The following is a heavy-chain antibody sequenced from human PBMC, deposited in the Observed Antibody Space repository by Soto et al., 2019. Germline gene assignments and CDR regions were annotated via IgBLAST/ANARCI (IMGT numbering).Heavy chain of an antibody. V-gene: IGHV4-30-4*01. CDR2: IYYSGST. Sequence: SESLSLTCTVSYGSIISGDYYWSWIREPPGKGREWIGYIYYSGSTYYNPSLKSRVTISVDTSKNQFSLKLSSVTAADTAVYYCARAAIYPYNGNTRTLDHFDYWGQGTLVTVSS. D-gene: IGHD1-20*01. CDR3: ARAAIYPYNGNTRTLDHFDY. CDR1: YGSIISGDYY. J-gene: IGHJ4*01.